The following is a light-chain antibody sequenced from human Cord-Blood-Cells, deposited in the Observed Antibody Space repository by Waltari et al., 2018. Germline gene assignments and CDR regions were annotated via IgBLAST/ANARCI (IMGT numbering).Light chain of an antibody. V-gene: IGLV2-11*01. CDR1: SSDVGGYNY. CDR3: CSYAGSYTFVV. J-gene: IGLJ2*01. Sequence: SALTQPRSVSGSPGQSVTISCTGTSSDVGGYNYVSWYQQHAGKAPKLMIYDVSKRPSGVPDRFSGSKSGNTASLTISGLQAEDEADYYCCSYAGSYTFVVFGGGTKLTVL. CDR2: DVS.